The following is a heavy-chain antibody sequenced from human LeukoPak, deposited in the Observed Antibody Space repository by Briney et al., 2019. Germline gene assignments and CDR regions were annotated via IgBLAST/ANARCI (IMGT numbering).Heavy chain of an antibody. V-gene: IGHV3-7*01. CDR2: IKQDGSEK. J-gene: IGHJ4*02. D-gene: IGHD3-9*01. CDR3: ARRYKLRYFDFRGTRGGFDY. CDR1: GFTFSSYW. Sequence: GGSLRLSCAASGFTFSSYWMSWVRQAPGKGLEWVANIKQDGSEKYYVDSLKGRFTISRDNAKNSLYLQMNSLRAEDTAVYYCARRYKLRYFDFRGTRGGFDYWGQGTLVTVSS.